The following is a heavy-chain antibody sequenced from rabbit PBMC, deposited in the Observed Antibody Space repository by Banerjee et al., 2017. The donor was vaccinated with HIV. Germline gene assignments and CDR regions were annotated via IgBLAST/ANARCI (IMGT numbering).Heavy chain of an antibody. D-gene: IGHD4-1*01. J-gene: IGHJ4*01. V-gene: IGHV1S45*01. CDR2: IYGGSSGST. Sequence: QEQLEESGGDLVKPGASLTLTCKASGFSFSSSHWICWVRQAPGKGLEWIACIYGGSSGSTWYASWAKGRFTISKTSSTTVTLQMTSLTAADTATYFCARDLAGVIGWNFNFWGPGTLVTVS. CDR3: ARDLAGVIGWNFNF. CDR1: GFSFSSSHW.